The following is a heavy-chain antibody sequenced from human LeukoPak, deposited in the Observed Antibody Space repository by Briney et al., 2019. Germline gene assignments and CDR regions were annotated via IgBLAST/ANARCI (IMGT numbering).Heavy chain of an antibody. J-gene: IGHJ5*02. Sequence: ASVKVSCKASGYTFTSYYMHWVRQAPGQGLEWMGIINPSGGSTSYAQKFQGRVTMTRNTSISTAYMELSSLRSEDTAVYYCARGRPPRSIAARRGNWFDPWGQGTLVTVSS. D-gene: IGHD6-6*01. V-gene: IGHV1-46*01. CDR2: INPSGGST. CDR3: ARGRPPRSIAARRGNWFDP. CDR1: GYTFTSYY.